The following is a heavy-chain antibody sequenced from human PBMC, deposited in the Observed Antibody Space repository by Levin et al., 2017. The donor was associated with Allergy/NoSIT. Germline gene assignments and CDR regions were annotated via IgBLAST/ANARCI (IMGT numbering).Heavy chain of an antibody. CDR2: IFYSGKT. CDR3: ARHRANYGADS. Sequence: SQTLSLPCTVSNGSIRSSNSYWGWIRQSPGKGLEYIANIFYSGKTYYNPSLKSRVTISVDTSKNQFFLQLNSLTAADTAVYYCARHRANYGADSWGQGTLVTVSS. V-gene: IGHV4-39*01. D-gene: IGHD4-17*01. J-gene: IGHJ4*02. CDR1: NGSIRSSNSY.